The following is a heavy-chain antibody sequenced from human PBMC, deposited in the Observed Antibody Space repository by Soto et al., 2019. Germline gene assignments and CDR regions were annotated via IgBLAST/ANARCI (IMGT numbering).Heavy chain of an antibody. CDR3: ARGAGYSGYQDAFDI. CDR1: GFTFDDYG. D-gene: IGHD5-12*01. CDR2: INWNGGST. V-gene: IGHV3-20*03. Sequence: PGGSLRLSYAASGFTFDDYGMSWVRQAPGKGLEWVSGINWNGGSTGYADSVKGRFTISRDNAKNSLYLQMNSLRAEDTALYYCARGAGYSGYQDAFDIWGQGTTVTVSS. J-gene: IGHJ3*02.